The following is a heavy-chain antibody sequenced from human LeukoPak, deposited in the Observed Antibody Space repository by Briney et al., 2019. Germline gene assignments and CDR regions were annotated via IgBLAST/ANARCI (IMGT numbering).Heavy chain of an antibody. V-gene: IGHV4-38-2*01. J-gene: IGHJ4*02. Sequence: SETLSLTCAVSGYSISSGYYWGWIRPPPGKGLEWIGSIYHSGSTYYNPSLKSRVTISVDTSKNQFSLKLGSVTAADTAVYYCARQYCTNGVCYFDYWGQGTLVTVSS. CDR2: IYHSGST. D-gene: IGHD2-8*01. CDR1: GYSISSGYY. CDR3: ARQYCTNGVCYFDY.